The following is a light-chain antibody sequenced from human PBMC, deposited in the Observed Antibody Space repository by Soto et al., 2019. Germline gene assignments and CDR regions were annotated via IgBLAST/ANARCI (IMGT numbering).Light chain of an antibody. V-gene: IGKV1-17*01. J-gene: IGKJ5*01. CDR1: QGIRND. CDR2: AAS. Sequence: DIQMTPSTSSLSASVGDRFTITCRASQGIRNDLGWYQQXPGKAPXXLIYAASTLQPGVPSRFSGSGSGTDFTLTISSLEPEDFAVYYCQQRSNWITFGQGTRLEIK. CDR3: QQRSNWIT.